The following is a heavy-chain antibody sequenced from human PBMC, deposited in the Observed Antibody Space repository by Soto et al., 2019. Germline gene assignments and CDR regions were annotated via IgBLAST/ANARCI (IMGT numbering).Heavy chain of an antibody. CDR3: ARGDSYYYYYMDV. J-gene: IGHJ6*03. CDR1: GFTFSSYG. Sequence: QVQLVESGGGVVQPGRSLRLSCAASGFTFSSYGMHWVRQAPGKGLEWVAVIWYDGSNKYYADSVKGRFTISRDNSKNTLYLQMNSLRAEDTVVYYCARGDSYYYYYMDVWGKGTTVTVSS. V-gene: IGHV3-33*01. CDR2: IWYDGSNK.